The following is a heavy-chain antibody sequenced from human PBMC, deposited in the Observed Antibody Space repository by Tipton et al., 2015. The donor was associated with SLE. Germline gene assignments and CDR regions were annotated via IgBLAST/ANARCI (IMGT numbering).Heavy chain of an antibody. J-gene: IGHJ4*02. CDR2: ISSSGSTI. CDR3: ALGDYFDY. V-gene: IGHV3-48*03. CDR1: GFTFSSYE. D-gene: IGHD2-21*01. Sequence: SLRLSCAASGFTFSSYEMNWVRQAPGKGLEWVSYISSSGSTIYYADSVKGRFTISRDNAKNSLYLQMNSLRAGDSAVYYCALGDYFDYWGQGTLVTVSS.